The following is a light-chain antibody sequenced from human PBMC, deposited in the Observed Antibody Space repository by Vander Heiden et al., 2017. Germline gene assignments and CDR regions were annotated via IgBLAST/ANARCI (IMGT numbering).Light chain of an antibody. CDR1: SPNIGNNY. Sequence: QPVLTQPPSVAAAPGQKVTISCSGSSPNIGNNYVSWYQQLPGTDPKLLIYDNNKRPSGIPDRFSGAKSGTSATLGITGLQTGDEADYYCGTWDSSLSAVVFGGGTKLTVL. V-gene: IGLV1-51*01. CDR3: GTWDSSLSAVV. CDR2: DNN. J-gene: IGLJ2*01.